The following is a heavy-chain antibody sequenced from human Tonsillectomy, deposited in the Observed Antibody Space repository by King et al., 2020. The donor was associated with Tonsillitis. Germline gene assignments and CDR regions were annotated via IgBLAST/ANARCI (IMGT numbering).Heavy chain of an antibody. CDR3: ARYLNDGLREDY. CDR2: ISAYNGQR. J-gene: IGHJ4*02. D-gene: IGHD1-26*01. CDR1: GYVFTSYG. Sequence: QLVQSGAEVKEPGASVKVSCKASGYVFTSYGISWVRQAPGQGLEWMGWISAYNGQRNYAQKIQGRVTMTTDTSTSTAYMELRSLRSDDTAVYYCARYLNDGLREDYWGQGTLVTVSS. V-gene: IGHV1-18*04.